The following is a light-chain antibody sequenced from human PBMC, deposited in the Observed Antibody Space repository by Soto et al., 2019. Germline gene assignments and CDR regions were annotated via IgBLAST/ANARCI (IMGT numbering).Light chain of an antibody. V-gene: IGLV2-23*01. CDR2: EGS. Sequence: QSALTQPASVSGSPGQSLTISCTGTSSDVGSYNLVSWYQQHPGKAPKLMIYEGSKRPSGVSNRFSGSKSGNTASLTISGLQAEDEADYYCCSYAGSSTNYVFGTGTKLTVL. J-gene: IGLJ1*01. CDR1: SSDVGSYNL. CDR3: CSYAGSSTNYV.